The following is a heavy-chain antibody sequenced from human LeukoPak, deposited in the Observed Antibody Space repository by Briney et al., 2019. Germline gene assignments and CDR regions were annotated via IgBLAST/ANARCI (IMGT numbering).Heavy chain of an antibody. CDR2: ISSSSSYI. V-gene: IGHV3-21*01. J-gene: IGHJ4*02. D-gene: IGHD2-2*01. CDR1: GFTFSSYS. CDR3: ARGDSRCSSTSCPSDY. Sequence: GGSLRLSCAASGFTFSSYSMNWVRQAPGKGLEWVSSISSSSSYIYYADSVKGRFTISRDNAKNSLYLQMNSLRAEDTAVYYCARGDSRCSSTSCPSDYWGQGTLVTVSS.